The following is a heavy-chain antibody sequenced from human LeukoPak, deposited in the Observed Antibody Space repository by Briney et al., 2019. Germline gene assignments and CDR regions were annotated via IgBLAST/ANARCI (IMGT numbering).Heavy chain of an antibody. J-gene: IGHJ4*02. Sequence: GGSLRLSCVTSGFTFINYAMTWVRQAPGKGLEWVSSISSSGVGTHYADSVKGRFAISRDNSKNSLYLQMNSLRDEDTAVYYCARMIDYNYGYAFDFWGQGTLVTVSS. CDR1: GFTFINYA. D-gene: IGHD5-18*01. V-gene: IGHV3-23*01. CDR2: ISSSGVGT. CDR3: ARMIDYNYGYAFDF.